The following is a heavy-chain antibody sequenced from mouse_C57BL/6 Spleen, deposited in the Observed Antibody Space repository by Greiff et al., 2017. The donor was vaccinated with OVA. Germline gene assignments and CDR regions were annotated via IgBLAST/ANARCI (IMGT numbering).Heavy chain of an antibody. CDR3: TRERLPVPFAY. Sequence: QVQLQQSGAELVRPGASVTLSCKASGYTFTDYEMHWVKQTPVHGLEWIGAIDPETGVTAYNQKFKGKAILTADKSSSTAYMELRSLTSEDSAVYYCTRERLPVPFAYWGQGTLVTVSA. V-gene: IGHV1-15*01. CDR1: GYTFTDYE. CDR2: IDPETGVT. D-gene: IGHD2-2*01. J-gene: IGHJ3*01.